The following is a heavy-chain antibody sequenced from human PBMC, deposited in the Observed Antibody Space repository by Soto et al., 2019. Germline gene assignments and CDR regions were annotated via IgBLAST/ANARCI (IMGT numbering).Heavy chain of an antibody. CDR2: IIPMIDTP. CDR1: GGNFNMYT. J-gene: IGHJ4*02. D-gene: IGHD5-12*01. CDR3: AGGPALGYDY. V-gene: IGHV1-69*18. Sequence: QVHLVQSGPEVKKPGSSVNVSCKASGGNFNMYTFSWVRQAPGQGLEWMGMIIPMIDTPNYARKFQGRLTITADETTRTAFMQLSSLRFVDTAVYYCAGGPALGYDYWGRGALVTV.